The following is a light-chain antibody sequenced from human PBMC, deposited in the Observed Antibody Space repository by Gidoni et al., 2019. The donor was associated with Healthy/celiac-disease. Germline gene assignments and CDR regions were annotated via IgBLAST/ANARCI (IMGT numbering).Light chain of an antibody. V-gene: IGLV2-11*01. Sequence: GSPGQSVTISCTGTSSDVGGYNYVSWYQQHPGKAPKLMIYDVSKRPSGVPDRFSGSKSGNTASLTISGLQAEDEADYYCCSYAGSYTWVFGGGTKLTVL. CDR3: CSYAGSYTWV. J-gene: IGLJ3*02. CDR2: DVS. CDR1: SSDVGGYNY.